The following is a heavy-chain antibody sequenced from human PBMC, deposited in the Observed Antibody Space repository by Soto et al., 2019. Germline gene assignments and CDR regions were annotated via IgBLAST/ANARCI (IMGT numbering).Heavy chain of an antibody. D-gene: IGHD3-10*01. CDR3: ARAPPGPPPRCVL. J-gene: IGHJ6*02. Sequence: PSETLSLTCTVSGGSISRGGYSWSWIRQSPEKGLEWLGCIYPTGSTYYHPSLKSRVTISIDTSRNQFSLNLTSVTAADTAVYYCARAPPGPPPRCVLWGQGTTVTVFS. CDR1: GGSISRGGYS. CDR2: IYPTGST. V-gene: IGHV4-30-2*06.